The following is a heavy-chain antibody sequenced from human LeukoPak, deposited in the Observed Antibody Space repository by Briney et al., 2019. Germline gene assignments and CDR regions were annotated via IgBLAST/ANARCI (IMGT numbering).Heavy chain of an antibody. V-gene: IGHV3-48*03. J-gene: IGHJ4*02. CDR3: ARGNLNYGGNSNY. D-gene: IGHD4-23*01. CDR2: ISSSGSTI. Sequence: PGGSLRLSCAASGSTFSSYEMNWVRQAPGKGLEWVSYISSSGSTIYYADSVKGRFTISRDNAKNSLYLQMNSLRAEDTAVYYCARGNLNYGGNSNYWGQGTLVTVSS. CDR1: GSTFSSYE.